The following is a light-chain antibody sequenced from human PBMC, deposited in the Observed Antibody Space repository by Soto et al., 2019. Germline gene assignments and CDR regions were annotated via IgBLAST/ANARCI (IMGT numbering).Light chain of an antibody. Sequence: QSVLIQPPSVSGSPGQSVTISCTGTSSDVGSYDYVSWYQQHPGKAPQLLIYEVNIRPSGVSNRFSASKSGNTASLTISGLQAEDEADYYCTSYTSSSTLVFGTGTKVTVL. CDR2: EVN. CDR1: SSDVGSYDY. CDR3: TSYTSSSTLV. V-gene: IGLV2-14*01. J-gene: IGLJ1*01.